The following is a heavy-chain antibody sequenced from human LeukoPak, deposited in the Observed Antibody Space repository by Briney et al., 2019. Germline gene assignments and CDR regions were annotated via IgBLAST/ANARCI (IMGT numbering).Heavy chain of an antibody. Sequence: GGSLRLSCAASGFTFSSYWMSWVRQAPGKGLEWVANIKQDGSEKYYVDSVKGRFTISRDNAKDSLYLQMNSLRAEDTAVYYCARVLRYFDWLLYGRLQMDYYYYYMDVWGKGTTVTVSS. CDR1: GFTFSSYW. J-gene: IGHJ6*03. D-gene: IGHD3-9*01. V-gene: IGHV3-7*01. CDR3: ARVLRYFDWLLYGRLQMDYYYYYMDV. CDR2: IKQDGSEK.